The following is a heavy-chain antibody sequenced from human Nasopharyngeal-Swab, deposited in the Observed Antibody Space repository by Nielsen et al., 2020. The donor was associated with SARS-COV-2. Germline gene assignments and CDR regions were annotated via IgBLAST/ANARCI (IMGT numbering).Heavy chain of an antibody. CDR1: GDSVSDYY. Sequence: SETLSLTCTISGDSVSDYYWGWVRQAPGKGLDWIGYFGQTNYNPSLKSRITMSLDTSNKQLSLKLRSVTAADTAVYYCVRDNWGSLDYWGQGSLVTVSS. D-gene: IGHD7-27*01. CDR3: VRDNWGSLDY. J-gene: IGHJ4*02. V-gene: IGHV4-59*02. CDR2: FGQT.